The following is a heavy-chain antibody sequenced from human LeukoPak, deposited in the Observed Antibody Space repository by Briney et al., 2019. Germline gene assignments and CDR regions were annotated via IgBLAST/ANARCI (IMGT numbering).Heavy chain of an antibody. D-gene: IGHD3-22*01. Sequence: KASETLSLTCAVYGGSFSGYFWSWIRQPPGKGLEWIGELNHRGNTNYNPSLKSRVTISVDTSKNQFSLKLSSVTAADTAVYYCASESYYYDSRTPRLAFDIWGQGTMVTVSS. CDR1: GGSFSGYF. V-gene: IGHV4-34*01. CDR2: LNHRGNT. J-gene: IGHJ3*02. CDR3: ASESYYYDSRTPRLAFDI.